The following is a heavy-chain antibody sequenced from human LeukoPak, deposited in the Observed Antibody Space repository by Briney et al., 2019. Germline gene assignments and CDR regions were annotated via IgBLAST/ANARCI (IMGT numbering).Heavy chain of an antibody. CDR1: GFTFDHYA. D-gene: IGHD3-22*01. V-gene: IGHV3-9*03. CDR2: ISWNSGTV. CDR3: ARDVWPYTYYYDTHPLGGGFDY. Sequence: GRSLRLSCAASGFTFDHYAMHWVRQAPGKGLEWVSSISWNSGTVEYADSVKGRFTICRHNAKHSLYLQMNSQRTEDMAFYYCARDVWPYTYYYDTHPLGGGFDYWGQGTLVTVSS. J-gene: IGHJ4*02.